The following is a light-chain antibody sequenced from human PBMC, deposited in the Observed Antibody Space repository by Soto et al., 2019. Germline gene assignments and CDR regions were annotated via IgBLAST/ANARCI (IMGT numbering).Light chain of an antibody. CDR3: QQSNNWPRT. Sequence: DIELSQSRGTLSVSPAERATLSCRASQSVRSMYLAWYQQKPGQAPRLLIYDASSRATDIPDRFSGSGSGTEFTLTISSLQSEDFAVYYCQQSNNWPRTVGQGTKVDIK. CDR2: DAS. V-gene: IGKV3D-15*01. J-gene: IGKJ1*01. CDR1: QSVRSMY.